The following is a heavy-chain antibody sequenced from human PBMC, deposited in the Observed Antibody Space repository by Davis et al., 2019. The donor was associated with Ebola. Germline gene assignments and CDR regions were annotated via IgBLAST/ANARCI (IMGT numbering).Heavy chain of an antibody. Sequence: SVKVSCKASGGTFSSYAISWVRQAPGQGLEWMGGIIPIFGTANYAQKFQGRVTITADESTSTAYMELSSLRSEDTAVYYCAREEWYCSGGSCEGPGYWNYWGQGTLVTVSS. J-gene: IGHJ4*02. V-gene: IGHV1-69*13. CDR3: AREEWYCSGGSCEGPGYWNY. D-gene: IGHD2-15*01. CDR2: IIPIFGTA. CDR1: GGTFSSYA.